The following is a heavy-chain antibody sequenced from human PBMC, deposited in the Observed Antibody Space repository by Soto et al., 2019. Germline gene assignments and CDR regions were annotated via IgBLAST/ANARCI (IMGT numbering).Heavy chain of an antibody. Sequence: QVQLVQSGAEVKKPGSSVKVSCKASGGTFSSYAISWVRQAPGQGLEWMGGIIPIFGTANYAQKFQGRVTITADESTCTAYMELSSLRSEDTTVYSCVYDSSGYYLSDYWGQGTLVTVSS. V-gene: IGHV1-69*01. D-gene: IGHD3-22*01. CDR3: VYDSSGYYLSDY. J-gene: IGHJ4*02. CDR2: IIPIFGTA. CDR1: GGTFSSYA.